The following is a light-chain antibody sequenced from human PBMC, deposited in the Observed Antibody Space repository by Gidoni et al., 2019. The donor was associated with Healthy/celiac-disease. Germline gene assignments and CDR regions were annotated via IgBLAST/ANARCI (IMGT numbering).Light chain of an antibody. CDR2: KDS. Sequence: SYELTQPPSVSVSPGKTARITCSGDALPKQYAYWYKQKPGQAPVLVIYKDSERPSGIPERFSGPSSGTTVTLTISGVQAEDEADYYCQSADSSGTYKVFGGGTKLTVL. J-gene: IGLJ3*02. CDR1: ALPKQY. CDR3: QSADSSGTYKV. V-gene: IGLV3-25*03.